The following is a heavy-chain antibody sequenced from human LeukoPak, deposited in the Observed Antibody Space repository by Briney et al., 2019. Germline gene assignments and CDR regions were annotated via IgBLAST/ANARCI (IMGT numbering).Heavy chain of an antibody. CDR1: GGSISSGGYS. CDR2: IYHSEST. J-gene: IGHJ4*02. Sequence: SETLSLTCAVSGGSISSGGYSWSWIRQPPGKGLEWIGYIYHSESTSYNPSLKSRVTMSVDRSKNQFSLKLPSVTAADTAVYYCASGYGSGSYSTLDYWGQGTLVTVSS. CDR3: ASGYGSGSYSTLDY. V-gene: IGHV4-30-2*01. D-gene: IGHD3-10*01.